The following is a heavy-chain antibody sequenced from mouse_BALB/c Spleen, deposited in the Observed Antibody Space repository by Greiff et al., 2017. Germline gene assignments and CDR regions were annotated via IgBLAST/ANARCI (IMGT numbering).Heavy chain of an antibody. D-gene: IGHD4-1*01. CDR1: GFSLTSYG. CDR2: IWAGGST. V-gene: IGHV2-9*02. J-gene: IGHJ2*01. CDR3: ARGLTGSYYFDD. Sequence: VKLVESGPGLVAPSQSLSITCTVSGFSLTSYGVHWVRQPPGKGLEWLGVIWAGGSTNYNSALMSRLSISKDNSKSQVFLKMNSLQTDDTAMYYCARGLTGSYYFDDWGQGTTLTVSS.